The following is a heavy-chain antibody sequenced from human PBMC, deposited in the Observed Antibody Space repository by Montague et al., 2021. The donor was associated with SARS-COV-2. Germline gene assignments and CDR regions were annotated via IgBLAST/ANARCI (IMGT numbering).Heavy chain of an antibody. Sequence: SETLSLTCTVSGGSINGSYWSWIRQPPGKGFEWIGYIYYRGSTNYNPSLETRVTISVDPSKNQFPLKMRSVTAADTAVYYCAREDRWNWFDPWGQGTLVIVSS. CDR1: GGSINGSY. D-gene: IGHD5-24*01. J-gene: IGHJ5*02. CDR2: IYYRGST. CDR3: AREDRWNWFDP. V-gene: IGHV4-59*01.